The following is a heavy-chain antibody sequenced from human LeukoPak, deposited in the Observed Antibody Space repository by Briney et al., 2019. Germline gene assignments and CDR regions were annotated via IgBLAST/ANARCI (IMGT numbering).Heavy chain of an antibody. D-gene: IGHD3-10*01. Sequence: SETLSLTCTVSGGSISSSSYYWGWIRQPPGKGLEWIGSIYYSGSTYYNPSLKSRVTLSVDTSKNQFSLKLSSVTAADRAVYYCARDYYGSGSYSPGASIWGQGTLVTVSS. CDR2: IYYSGST. V-gene: IGHV4-39*07. CDR3: ARDYYGSGSYSPGASI. CDR1: GGSISSSSYY. J-gene: IGHJ4*02.